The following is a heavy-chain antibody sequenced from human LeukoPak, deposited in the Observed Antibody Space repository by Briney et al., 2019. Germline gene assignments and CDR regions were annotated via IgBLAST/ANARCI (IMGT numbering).Heavy chain of an antibody. Sequence: GGSLRLSCAASGFTFSSDSMNWVRQAQGKGLEWVSAISGSGGSTYYADSVKGRFTISRDNSKNTLYLQMNSLRAEDTAVYYCAKDNYVWGSYRYIAHLDYWGQGTLVTVSS. V-gene: IGHV3-23*01. CDR3: AKDNYVWGSYRYIAHLDY. CDR2: ISGSGGST. J-gene: IGHJ4*02. CDR1: GFTFSSDS. D-gene: IGHD3-16*02.